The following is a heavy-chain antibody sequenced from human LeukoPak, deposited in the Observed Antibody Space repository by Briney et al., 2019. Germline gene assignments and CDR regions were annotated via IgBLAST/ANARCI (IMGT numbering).Heavy chain of an antibody. D-gene: IGHD3-10*01. CDR2: IYSGST. CDR1: GASITSSY. Sequence: PSETLSLTCSVSGASITSSYWSWIRQTPGKGLEWIGNIYSGSTNYNPSFESQVTASLDTSKNQFSLRLTSVTAADTALYYCARDGYGSGSYGWFDPWGQGTLVTVSS. J-gene: IGHJ5*02. CDR3: ARDGYGSGSYGWFDP. V-gene: IGHV4-59*01.